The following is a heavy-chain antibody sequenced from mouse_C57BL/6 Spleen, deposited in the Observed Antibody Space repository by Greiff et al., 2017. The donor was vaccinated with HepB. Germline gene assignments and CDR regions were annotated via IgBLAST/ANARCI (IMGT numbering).Heavy chain of an antibody. CDR2: IYPGSGST. CDR3: AMGDYYGNYVDY. D-gene: IGHD2-1*01. CDR1: GYTFTSYW. J-gene: IGHJ2*01. V-gene: IGHV1-55*01. Sequence: QVQLQQSGAELVKPGASVKMSCKASGYTFTSYWITWVKQRPGQGLEWIGDIYPGSGSTNYNEKFKSKATLTVDTSSSTAYMQLSSLTSEDSAVYYCAMGDYYGNYVDYWGQGTTLTVSS.